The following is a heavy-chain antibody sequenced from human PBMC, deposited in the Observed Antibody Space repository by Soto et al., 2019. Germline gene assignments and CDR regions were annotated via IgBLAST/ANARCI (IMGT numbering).Heavy chain of an antibody. CDR3: VTKVNTNNWFVGDY. CDR2: INGDGSST. D-gene: IGHD1-1*01. V-gene: IGHV3-74*01. J-gene: IGHJ4*02. Sequence: EVQLVESGGGLAQPGGSLRLSCAASGFTFRYYWMHWVRQVPGKGLVWISRINGDGSSTDYADSVRGRFTISRDNAKNTLYLQMNSLRVEDTAVYYCVTKVNTNNWFVGDYWGQGNLVTVSS. CDR1: GFTFRYYW.